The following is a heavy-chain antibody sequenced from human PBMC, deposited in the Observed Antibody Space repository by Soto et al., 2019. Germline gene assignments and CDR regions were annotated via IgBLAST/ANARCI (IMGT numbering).Heavy chain of an antibody. J-gene: IGHJ3*02. D-gene: IGHD2-15*01. CDR3: AKDPCSGGSCYSPDAFDI. CDR1: GFTFSSYA. V-gene: IGHV3-23*01. Sequence: RLSCAASGFTFSSYAMSWVRQAPGKGLEWVSAISGSGGSTYYADSVKGRLTISRDNSKNTLYLQMNSLRAEDTAVYYCAKDPCSGGSCYSPDAFDIWGQGTMVTVS. CDR2: ISGSGGST.